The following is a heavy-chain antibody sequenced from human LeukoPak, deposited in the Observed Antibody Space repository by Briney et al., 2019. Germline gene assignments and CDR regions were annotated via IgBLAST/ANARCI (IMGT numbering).Heavy chain of an antibody. CDR2: ISPNGGTT. Sequence: ASVKVSCTASGYTFTDYFIHWVRQAPGQGLEWMGIISPNGGTTNYAQKFQDRVTMTRDTSTSTVYMELSSLRSEDTAVYYCARGYCTNGVCRTFDIWGQGTLVTVSS. J-gene: IGHJ4*02. CDR1: GYTFTDYF. D-gene: IGHD2-8*01. CDR3: ARGYCTNGVCRTFDI. V-gene: IGHV1-46*01.